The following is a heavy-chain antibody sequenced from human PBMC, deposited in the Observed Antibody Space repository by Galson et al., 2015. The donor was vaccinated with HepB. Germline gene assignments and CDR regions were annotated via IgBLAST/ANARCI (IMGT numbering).Heavy chain of an antibody. Sequence: SLRLSCAASGFTFSSYSMNWARQAPGKGLECVSSISSSSSYIYYADSVKGRFTISRDNAKNSLYLQMNSLRAEDTAVYYCARGLAVAPDDAFDIWGQGTMVTVSS. V-gene: IGHV3-21*01. CDR3: ARGLAVAPDDAFDI. D-gene: IGHD6-19*01. J-gene: IGHJ3*02. CDR1: GFTFSSYS. CDR2: ISSSSSYI.